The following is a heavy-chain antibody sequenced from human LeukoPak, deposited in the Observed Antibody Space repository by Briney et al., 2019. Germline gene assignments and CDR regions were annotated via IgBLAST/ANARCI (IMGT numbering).Heavy chain of an antibody. J-gene: IGHJ5*02. V-gene: IGHV4-38-2*01. CDR2: IYHSGIT. CDR1: SYSISSGYY. CDR3: ARTLRWVVAATGGLYNWFDP. Sequence: PSETLSLTCSVSSYSISSGYYWGWIRQPPGKGLEWIGSIYHSGITYFNPSLKSRVTISVDTSKNQFSLKLSSVTAADTAVYYCARTLRWVVAATGGLYNWFDPWGQGTLVTVSS. D-gene: IGHD2-15*01.